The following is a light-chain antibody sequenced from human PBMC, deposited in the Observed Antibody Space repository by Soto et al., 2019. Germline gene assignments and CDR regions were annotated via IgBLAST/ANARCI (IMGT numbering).Light chain of an antibody. V-gene: IGKV1-9*01. CDR1: QGISSY. CDR3: QQLNSYPIT. J-gene: IGKJ5*01. Sequence: IQMTQSPATLSASLGDRVTITCRAGQGISSYLAWYQQKPGKAPKLLIYGTSTLQSGVPSRFRGSGSGTEFTLTISSLQPEDFATYYCQQLNSYPITFGQGTRLEIK. CDR2: GTS.